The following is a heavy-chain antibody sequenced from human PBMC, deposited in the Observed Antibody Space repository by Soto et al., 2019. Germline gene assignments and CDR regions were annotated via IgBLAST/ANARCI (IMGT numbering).Heavy chain of an antibody. CDR1: GYTCTSYG. CDR2: ISAYNGNT. Sequence: GPSVRVSCKASGYTCTSYGTGWVRPAPLQGLEWMGWISAYNGNTNYAQKLQGRVTMTTDTSTSTAYMELRSLRSDDTAVYYCARSPHCTNGVCPGGYWGQGTLVTVSS. J-gene: IGHJ4*02. D-gene: IGHD2-8*01. V-gene: IGHV1-18*04. CDR3: ARSPHCTNGVCPGGY.